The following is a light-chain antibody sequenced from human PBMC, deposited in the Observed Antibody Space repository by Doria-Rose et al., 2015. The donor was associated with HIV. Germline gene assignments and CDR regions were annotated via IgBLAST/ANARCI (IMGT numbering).Light chain of an antibody. Sequence: LTQSPGTLSLSPGERATLPCRASQSFSSTYLAWYHQKPGQAPSLLIYDGSTSATGIPDRFSASGSGTDFTLTINRLEPEDFAPYYCHQYGTSWTFGQGTKVEI. J-gene: IGKJ1*01. V-gene: IGKV3-20*01. CDR1: QSFSSTY. CDR3: HQYGTSWT. CDR2: DGS.